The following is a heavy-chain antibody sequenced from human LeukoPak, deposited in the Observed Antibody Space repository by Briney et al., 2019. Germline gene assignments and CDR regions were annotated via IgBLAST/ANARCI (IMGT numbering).Heavy chain of an antibody. CDR3: ALLAVGSDFDY. J-gene: IGHJ4*02. V-gene: IGHV3-48*03. D-gene: IGHD6-19*01. CDR2: IGSSGTTI. Sequence: GGSLRLSCAVYGFPFSIYEMNWVRQAPGKGLEWVSNIGSSGTTIYYADSVKGRFSISRDNAKNSLYLQMNSLRVEDTAVYYFALLAVGSDFDYWGQGALVTVSS. CDR1: GFPFSIYE.